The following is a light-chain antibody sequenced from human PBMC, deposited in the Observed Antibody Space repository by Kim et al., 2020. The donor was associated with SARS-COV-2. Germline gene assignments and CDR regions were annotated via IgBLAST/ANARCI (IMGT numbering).Light chain of an antibody. CDR1: QDISDY. Sequence: DIQMTQSPSSLSASVGDRVTITCQASQDISDYLNWYQQKPGKAPKLLIYDASNLETGVPLRFSGSGSGTHFTFTISSLQPEDVATYHCQQYDSLLITFGQGTRLEIK. CDR3: QQYDSLLIT. J-gene: IGKJ5*01. CDR2: DAS. V-gene: IGKV1-33*01.